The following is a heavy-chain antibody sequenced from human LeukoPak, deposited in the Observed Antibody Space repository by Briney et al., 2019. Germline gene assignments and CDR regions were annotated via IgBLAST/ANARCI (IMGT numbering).Heavy chain of an antibody. CDR1: SGSIASTTW. CDR2: INHSGNT. Sequence: SETLSLTCAVSSGSIASTTWWSWVRQPPGKGLEWIGEINHSGNTYYSPSLKSRVTISVDTSDNQFSLTLTSVTAADTAVYYCALGFHDVWELWGQGTLVTVSS. D-gene: IGHD1-26*01. V-gene: IGHV4-4*02. J-gene: IGHJ1*01. CDR3: ALGFHDVWEL.